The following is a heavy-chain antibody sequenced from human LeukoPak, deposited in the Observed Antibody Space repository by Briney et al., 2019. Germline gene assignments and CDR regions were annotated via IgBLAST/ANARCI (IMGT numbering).Heavy chain of an antibody. CDR2: ISGSGDYT. Sequence: PGGSLRLSCAASGFTFSSHGMSWVRQAPGKGLEWVSTISGSGDYTYYADSVKGRFTISRDNSKNTLYLQMNSLRAEDTAVYYCARDGDDYGDPRTYSYYYMDVWGKGTTVTVSS. D-gene: IGHD4-17*01. J-gene: IGHJ6*03. CDR3: ARDGDDYGDPRTYSYYYMDV. CDR1: GFTFSSHG. V-gene: IGHV3-23*01.